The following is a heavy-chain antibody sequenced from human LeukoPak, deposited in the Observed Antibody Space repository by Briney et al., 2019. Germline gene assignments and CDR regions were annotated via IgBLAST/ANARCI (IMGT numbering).Heavy chain of an antibody. CDR2: IQQDGGQK. J-gene: IGHJ4*02. V-gene: IGHV3-7*05. D-gene: IGHD5-24*01. Sequence: GGSLRLSCAASGFTFSNYGMIWVRQAPGKGLEWVANIQQDGGQKRYADSVRGRFTVSRDNAQTSLYLHMNSMRAEDTAVYYCARASNPWLQLSWGQGTLVTVSS. CDR1: GFTFSNYG. CDR3: ARASNPWLQLS.